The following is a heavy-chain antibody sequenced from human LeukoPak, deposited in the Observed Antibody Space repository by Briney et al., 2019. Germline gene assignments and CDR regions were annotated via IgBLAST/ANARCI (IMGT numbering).Heavy chain of an antibody. J-gene: IGHJ4*02. V-gene: IGHV4-59*01. CDR1: GGSIRSYY. CDR3: ARTGSTVTMLYPFDH. CDR2: IYYSGST. Sequence: SETLSLTCTVSGGSIRSYYWSWIRQPPGKGLEWIGYIYYSGSTNCNPSLKSRVSISVDTSKNQFSLKLSSVTAADTAVYYCARTGSTVTMLYPFDHWGQGTLVTVSS. D-gene: IGHD4-17*01.